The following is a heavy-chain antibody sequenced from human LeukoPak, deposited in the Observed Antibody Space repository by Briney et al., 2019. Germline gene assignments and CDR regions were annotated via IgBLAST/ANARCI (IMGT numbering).Heavy chain of an antibody. CDR2: IRYDGRNK. CDR1: GFTFSTYG. V-gene: IGHV3-30*02. J-gene: IGHJ4*02. D-gene: IGHD2-15*01. CDR3: AKDAQDIVVVVAATGSDY. Sequence: PGGSLRLSCAASGFTFSTYGMHWVRQAPGKGLEWVAFIRYDGRNKYYADSVKGRFTISRDNSKNTLYLQMNSLRAEDTAVYYCAKDAQDIVVVVAATGSDYWGQGTLVTVSS.